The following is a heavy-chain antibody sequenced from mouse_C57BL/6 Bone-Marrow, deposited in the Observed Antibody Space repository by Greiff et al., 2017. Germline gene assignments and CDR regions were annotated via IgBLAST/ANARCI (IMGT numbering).Heavy chain of an antibody. CDR2: IYPRSGNT. V-gene: IGHV1-81*01. CDR1: GYTFTSYG. Sequence: QVQLKESGAELARPGASVKLSCKASGYTFTSYGISWVKQRTGQGLEWIGEIYPRSGNTYYNEKFKGKATMTADKSSSTAYMELRSLTSEDSAVYFCARVGYGSREAYWGQGTLVTVSA. D-gene: IGHD1-1*01. CDR3: ARVGYGSREAY. J-gene: IGHJ3*01.